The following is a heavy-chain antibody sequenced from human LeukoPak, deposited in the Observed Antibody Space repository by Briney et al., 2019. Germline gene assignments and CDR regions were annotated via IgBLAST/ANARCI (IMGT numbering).Heavy chain of an antibody. D-gene: IGHD5-24*01. J-gene: IGHJ6*02. Sequence: GGSLRLSCAASGFSFSNYWMSWVHQAPGKGLEWVASIKQDGSEKYYVDSVKGRFTVSRDNGKNSLYLQMNYLRVEDTAVYYCARALGKLQPYYYYYGLDVWGQGTTVTVSS. CDR1: GFSFSNYW. V-gene: IGHV3-7*01. CDR2: IKQDGSEK. CDR3: ARALGKLQPYYYYYGLDV.